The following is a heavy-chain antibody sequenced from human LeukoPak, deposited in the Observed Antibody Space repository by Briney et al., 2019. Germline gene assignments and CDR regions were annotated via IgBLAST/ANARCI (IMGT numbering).Heavy chain of an antibody. Sequence: GGSLRLSCAASGFTFSSYAMSWVRQAPGKGLEWVSYISSSSSTIYYADSVRGRFTISRDDAKNSLYLQMNSLRAEDTAVYYCAREAGGGYWGQGTLVTVSA. J-gene: IGHJ4*02. CDR2: ISSSSSTI. V-gene: IGHV3-48*01. D-gene: IGHD4-23*01. CDR3: AREAGGGY. CDR1: GFTFSSYA.